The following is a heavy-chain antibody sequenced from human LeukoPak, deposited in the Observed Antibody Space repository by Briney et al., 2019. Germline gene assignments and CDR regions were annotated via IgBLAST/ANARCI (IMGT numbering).Heavy chain of an antibody. V-gene: IGHV1-18*01. CDR1: GYTFTSYD. D-gene: IGHD3-22*01. J-gene: IGHJ4*02. CDR2: ISAYNGNT. CDR3: ARIYFEGITMIVVVPGDY. Sequence: ASVKVSCKASGYTFTSYDINWVRQAPGQGLEWMGWISAYNGNTNYAQKLQGRVTMTTDTSTSTAYMELRSLRSDDTAVYYCARIYFEGITMIVVVPGDYWGQGTLVTVSS.